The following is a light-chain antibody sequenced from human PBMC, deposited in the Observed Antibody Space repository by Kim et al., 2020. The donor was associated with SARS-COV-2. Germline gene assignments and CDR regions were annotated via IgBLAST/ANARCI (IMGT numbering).Light chain of an antibody. J-gene: IGLJ1*01. CDR3: QAWDSSTGV. CDR1: RLGDKY. V-gene: IGLV3-1*01. CDR2: QDS. Sequence: VSPGPTVSITCAGDRLGDKYVCWYHQKPGRSPVLVIYQDSTRPSGIPERFSGSNSGNTATLTISGTQAMDEADYYCQAWDSSTGVFGTGTKVTVL.